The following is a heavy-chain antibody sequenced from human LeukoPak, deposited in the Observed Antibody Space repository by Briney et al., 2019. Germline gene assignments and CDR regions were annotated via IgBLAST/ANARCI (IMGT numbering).Heavy chain of an antibody. V-gene: IGHV4-34*01. CDR2: INHSGST. D-gene: IGHD3-10*01. CDR1: GGSFSGYY. J-gene: IGHJ4*02. Sequence: SETLSLTCAVYGGSFSGYYWSWIRQPPGKGLEWIGEINHSGSTSYNPSLKSRVTISVDTSKNQFSLKLSSVTAADTAVYYCARGPNYYGSSEFDYWGQGTLVTVSS. CDR3: ARGPNYYGSSEFDY.